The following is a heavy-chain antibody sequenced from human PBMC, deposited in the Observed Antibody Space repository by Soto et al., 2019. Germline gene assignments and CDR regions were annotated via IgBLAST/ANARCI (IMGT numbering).Heavy chain of an antibody. Sequence: GGSLRLSCAASAFTFSDYDMGWIRQAPGKGLEWVAFISYDGSNKYYADSVKGRFTISRDNSKNTLYLQMNSLRAEDTAVYYCAKSNLRNYYYGMDVWGQGTTVTVSS. CDR2: ISYDGSNK. CDR3: AKSNLRNYYYGMDV. J-gene: IGHJ6*02. CDR1: AFTFSDYD. V-gene: IGHV3-30*18. D-gene: IGHD4-4*01.